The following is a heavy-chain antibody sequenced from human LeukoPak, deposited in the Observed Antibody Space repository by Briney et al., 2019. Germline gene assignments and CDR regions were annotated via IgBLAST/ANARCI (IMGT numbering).Heavy chain of an antibody. Sequence: SVKVSCKASGGTFISYAISWVRQAPGQGLEWMGGIIPIFGTANYAQKFQGRVTITADESTSTAYMELSSLRSEDTAVYYCMGYCSGGSCCSHLDYWGQGTLVTVSS. J-gene: IGHJ4*02. CDR3: MGYCSGGSCCSHLDY. V-gene: IGHV1-69*13. CDR1: GGTFISYA. D-gene: IGHD2-15*01. CDR2: IIPIFGTA.